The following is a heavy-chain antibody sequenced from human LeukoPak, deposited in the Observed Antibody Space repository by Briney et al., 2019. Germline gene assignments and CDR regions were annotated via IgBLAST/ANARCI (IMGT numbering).Heavy chain of an antibody. V-gene: IGHV4-4*07. Sequence: SETLSLTCTVSGGSISSYYWSCIRQPAGKGLEWIGRIYTSGSTNYNPSLKSRVTMSVDTSKNQFSLKLSSVNAADTAVYYCGYCSSTSCYEDYWGQGTLVTVSS. D-gene: IGHD2-2*01. CDR2: IYTSGST. J-gene: IGHJ4*02. CDR3: GYCSSTSCYEDY. CDR1: GGSISSYY.